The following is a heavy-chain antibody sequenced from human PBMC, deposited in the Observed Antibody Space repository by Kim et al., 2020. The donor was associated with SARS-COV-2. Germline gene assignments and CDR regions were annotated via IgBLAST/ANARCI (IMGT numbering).Heavy chain of an antibody. J-gene: IGHJ3*02. D-gene: IGHD3-3*01. Sequence: ASVKVSCKASGYTFTSYGISWVRQAPGQGLEWMGWISAYNGNTNYAQKLQGRVTMTTDTSTSTAYMELRSLRSDDTAVYYCARLLRITIFGVVIYGSRDDAFDIWGQGTMVTVSS. CDR2: ISAYNGNT. CDR1: GYTFTSYG. V-gene: IGHV1-18*04. CDR3: ARLLRITIFGVVIYGSRDDAFDI.